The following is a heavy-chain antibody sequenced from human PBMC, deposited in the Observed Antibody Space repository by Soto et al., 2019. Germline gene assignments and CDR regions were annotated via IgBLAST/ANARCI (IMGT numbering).Heavy chain of an antibody. CDR2: IYYSGST. CDR1: GGSISSGGYY. J-gene: IGHJ6*02. V-gene: IGHV4-31*03. Sequence: PSETLSLTCTVSGGSISSGGYYWSWIRQHPGKGLEWIGYIYYSGSTYYNPSLKSRVTISVDTSKNQFSLKLSSVTVADTAVYYCARDKAVVVVAATYYYYGMDVWGQGTTVTVSS. CDR3: ARDKAVVVVAATYYYYGMDV. D-gene: IGHD2-15*01.